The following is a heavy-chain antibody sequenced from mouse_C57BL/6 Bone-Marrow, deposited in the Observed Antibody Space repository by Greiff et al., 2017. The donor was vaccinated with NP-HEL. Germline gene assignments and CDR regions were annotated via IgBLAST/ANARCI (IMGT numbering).Heavy chain of an antibody. J-gene: IGHJ2*01. Sequence: EVQGVESGGGLVKPGGSLKLSCAASGFTFSSHAMSWVRQTPEKRLEWVATTSDGGSYTYYPDNVKGRFTISRDNAKNNLYLQMSHLKSEDTAMYYCARGGLGRGFDYWGQGTTLTVSS. V-gene: IGHV5-4*01. CDR1: GFTFSSHA. D-gene: IGHD4-1*01. CDR2: TSDGGSYT. CDR3: ARGGLGRGFDY.